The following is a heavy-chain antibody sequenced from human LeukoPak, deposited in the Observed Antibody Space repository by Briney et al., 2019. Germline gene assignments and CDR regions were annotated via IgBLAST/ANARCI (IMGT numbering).Heavy chain of an antibody. Sequence: GGSLRLSCAASGFTFSSYAMTWVRQAPGKGLEWVSGISGSGGNTYYTDSVRGRLSISRDNSKNTLYLQMNSLRAEDTAVYYCAKALWFGELFDAFGIWGQGTMVTVSS. D-gene: IGHD3-10*01. CDR1: GFTFSSYA. CDR2: ISGSGGNT. CDR3: AKALWFGELFDAFGI. J-gene: IGHJ3*02. V-gene: IGHV3-23*01.